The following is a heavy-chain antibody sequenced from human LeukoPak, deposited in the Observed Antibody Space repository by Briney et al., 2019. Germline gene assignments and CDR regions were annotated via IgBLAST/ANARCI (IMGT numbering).Heavy chain of an antibody. CDR1: GGSISTSSYF. CDR3: ARQATGSYRGSGY. CDR2: IYYSGST. V-gene: IGHV4-39*01. J-gene: IGHJ4*02. Sequence: SETLSLTCTISGGSISTSSYFWGWIRQPPGKGLEWIGSIYYSGSTYYNSSLKSRVTISVDTSKNQLSLKLTSLTASDTAVYYCARQATGSYRGSGYWGQGNLVTVSS. D-gene: IGHD1-26*01.